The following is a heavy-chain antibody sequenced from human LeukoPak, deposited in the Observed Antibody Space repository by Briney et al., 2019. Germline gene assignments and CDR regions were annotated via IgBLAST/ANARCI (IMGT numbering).Heavy chain of an antibody. CDR2: IYYSGST. V-gene: IGHV4-39*01. D-gene: IGHD6-13*01. CDR3: ARHQGYGRSWYAY. Sequence: PSETLSLTCTVSGGSISSSSYYWGWIRQPPGKGLEWTGSIYYSGSTYYNPSLKSRVTISVDTSRNQFSLKLSSVTAADTAVYYCARHQGYGRSWYAYWGQGTLVTVSS. J-gene: IGHJ4*02. CDR1: GGSISSSSYY.